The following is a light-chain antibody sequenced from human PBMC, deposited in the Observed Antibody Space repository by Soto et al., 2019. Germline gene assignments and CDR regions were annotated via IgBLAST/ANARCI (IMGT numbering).Light chain of an antibody. CDR2: EVS. CDR3: SSYAGSNIPVV. V-gene: IGLV2-8*01. CDR1: SSDVGGYNC. J-gene: IGLJ2*01. Sequence: QSALTQPPSASGSPGQSVTISCTGTSSDVGGYNCVSWYQQHPGKAPKLMIYEVSKRPSGVPERFSGSKSGNTASLTVSGLQAEDEADYYRSSYAGSNIPVVFGGGTKLTVL.